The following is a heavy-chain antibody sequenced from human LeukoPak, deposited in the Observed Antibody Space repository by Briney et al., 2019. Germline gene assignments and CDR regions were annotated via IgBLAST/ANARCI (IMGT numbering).Heavy chain of an antibody. CDR3: ARVQWELRGVGSYFDY. V-gene: IGHV3-7*01. D-gene: IGHD1-26*01. Sequence: GGSLRLSCAASGFTFSSYWMSWVRQAPGQGLERVANIKQDGSEKYYVDSVKGRFTISRDNAKNSLYLQMDSLRAEDTAVYYCARVQWELRGVGSYFDYWGQGTLVTVSS. J-gene: IGHJ4*02. CDR1: GFTFSSYW. CDR2: IKQDGSEK.